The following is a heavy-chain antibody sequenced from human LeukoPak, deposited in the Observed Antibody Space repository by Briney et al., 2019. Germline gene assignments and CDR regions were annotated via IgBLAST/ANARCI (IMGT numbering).Heavy chain of an antibody. CDR1: GYSISSGYY. Sequence: SETLSLTCTVSGYSISSGYYWGWIRQPPGKGLEWIGSIYHSGSTYYNPSLKSRVTISVDTSKNQFSLKLSSVTAADTAVYYCAGSSIVVVPGAADYWGQGTLVTVSS. CDR2: IYHSGST. V-gene: IGHV4-38-2*02. D-gene: IGHD2-2*01. CDR3: AGSSIVVVPGAADY. J-gene: IGHJ4*02.